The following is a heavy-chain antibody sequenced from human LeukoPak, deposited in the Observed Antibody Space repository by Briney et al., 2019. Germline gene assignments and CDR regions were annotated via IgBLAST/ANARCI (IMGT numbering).Heavy chain of an antibody. CDR1: GGSISSGGYS. Sequence: SETLSLTCAVSGGSISSGGYSWSWIRQPPGKGLEWIGYIYHSGSTYYNPSLKSRVTISVDRSKNQFSLKLSSVTAADTAVYYCARDGGYDFSDAFDVWGQGTMVTVSS. J-gene: IGHJ3*01. D-gene: IGHD5-12*01. CDR2: IYHSGST. CDR3: ARDGGYDFSDAFDV. V-gene: IGHV4-30-2*01.